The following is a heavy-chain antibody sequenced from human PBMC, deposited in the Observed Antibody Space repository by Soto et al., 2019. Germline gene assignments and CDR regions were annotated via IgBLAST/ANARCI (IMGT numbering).Heavy chain of an antibody. CDR2: IYYSGST. V-gene: IGHV4-39*01. Sequence: PSETLSLTCTVSGDSISDSNYYWALVRRPPGKGPEWIGSIYYSGSTYYYPSLKSRVTISLDTSKNQFSLRLSSVTATDTAIYHCARHPKSHSFDTWGQGILVTVSS. J-gene: IGHJ5*02. CDR1: GDSISDSNYY. CDR3: ARHPKSHSFDT.